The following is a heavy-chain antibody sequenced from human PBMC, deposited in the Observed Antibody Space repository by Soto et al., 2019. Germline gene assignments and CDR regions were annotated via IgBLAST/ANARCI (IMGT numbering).Heavy chain of an antibody. V-gene: IGHV3-23*01. CDR2: ISGSGVGT. D-gene: IGHD3-22*01. J-gene: IGHJ4*02. Sequence: EMQLLESGGGLVQPGGSLRLSCVASGFIFRNYAMSWVRQAPGKGLEWVSSISGSGVGTYYADSVQGRFTISRDNSTNTLFLQLSSLRAEDTALYYCAKDVDTVGLSDGSGYFDLWGQGALVTVSS. CDR1: GFIFRNYA. CDR3: AKDVDTVGLSDGSGYFDL.